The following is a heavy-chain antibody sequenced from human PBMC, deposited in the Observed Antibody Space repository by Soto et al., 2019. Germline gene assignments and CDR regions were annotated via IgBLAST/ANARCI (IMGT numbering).Heavy chain of an antibody. Sequence: GGSLRLSCAASGFTFSSYWMSWVRQAPGKGLEWVANIKQDGSEKYYVESVKGRFTISRDNAKNSLYLQMNSLRAEDTAVYYCAVSFWSGSDAFDIWGQGTMVTVSS. CDR1: GFTFSSYW. CDR3: AVSFWSGSDAFDI. V-gene: IGHV3-7*05. D-gene: IGHD3-3*01. J-gene: IGHJ3*02. CDR2: IKQDGSEK.